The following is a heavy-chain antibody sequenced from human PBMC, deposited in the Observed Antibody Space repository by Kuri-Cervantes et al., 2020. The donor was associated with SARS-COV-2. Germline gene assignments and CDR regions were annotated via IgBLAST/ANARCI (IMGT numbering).Heavy chain of an antibody. CDR2: INPNGGGT. D-gene: IGHD3-3*01. Sequence: ASVNVSCKASGYTFPGYYMHWVRHAPGQGQEWMGWINPNGGGTDYAQKFQGRVTMTRDTSISTAYMELSRLRFGDTAVYYCARGGPITIFGVVAKRFDYWGQGTLVTVSS. CDR1: GYTFPGYY. V-gene: IGHV1-2*02. CDR3: ARGGPITIFGVVAKRFDY. J-gene: IGHJ4*02.